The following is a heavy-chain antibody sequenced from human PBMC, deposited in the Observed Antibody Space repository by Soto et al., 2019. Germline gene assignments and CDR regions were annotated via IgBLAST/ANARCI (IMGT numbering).Heavy chain of an antibody. V-gene: IGHV1-18*01. CDR1: GYTFTSYG. D-gene: IGHD3-10*01. J-gene: IGHJ4*02. CDR3: ARGEGGFGELFQRYDYFDY. CDR2: ISAYNGNT. Sequence: ASVKVSCKASGYTFTSYGISWVRQAPGQGLEWMGWISAYNGNTNYAQKLQGRVTMTTDTSTSTAYMELRSLRSDDAAVYYCARGEGGFGELFQRYDYFDYWGQGTLVTVSS.